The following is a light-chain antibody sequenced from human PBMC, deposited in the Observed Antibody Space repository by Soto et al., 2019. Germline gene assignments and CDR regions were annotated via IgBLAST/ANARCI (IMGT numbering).Light chain of an antibody. V-gene: IGKV3-11*01. J-gene: IGKJ4*01. CDR1: QSVSSY. CDR3: QQRSDWPST. Sequence: EIVLTQSPATLSLSPGERATLSCRANQSVSSYLAWYQQKPGQAPRLLIYDASNRATGIPARFSGSGSGTDFTLTISSLEPADFAVYYCQQRSDWPSTFGGGTKVQIK. CDR2: DAS.